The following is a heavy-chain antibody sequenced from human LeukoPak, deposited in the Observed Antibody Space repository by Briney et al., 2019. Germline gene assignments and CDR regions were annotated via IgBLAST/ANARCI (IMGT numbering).Heavy chain of an antibody. V-gene: IGHV3-23*01. CDR2: ISGSGGST. Sequence: GGSLRLSCAASGFTVSTNYMSWVRQAPGKGLEWVSAISGSGGSTYYADSVKGRFTISRDNSKNTLYLQMNSLRAEDTAVYYCAKAGGYYGRSAFDIWGQGTMVTVSS. CDR3: AKAGGYYGRSAFDI. CDR1: GFTVSTNY. J-gene: IGHJ3*02. D-gene: IGHD3-22*01.